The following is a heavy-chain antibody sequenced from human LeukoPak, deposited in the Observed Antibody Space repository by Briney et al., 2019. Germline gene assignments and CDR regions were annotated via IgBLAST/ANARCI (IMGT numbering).Heavy chain of an antibody. CDR2: IKQDGSEK. J-gene: IGHJ4*02. D-gene: IGHD5-12*01. V-gene: IGHV3-7*01. CDR1: GFTFSSYW. CDR3: ARDHGRGYSGYDDRAPLLY. Sequence: PGGSLRLSCAASGFTFSSYWMSWVRQAPGKGLEWVANIKQDGSEKYYVDSVKGRFTISRDNAKNSLYLQMNSLRAEDTAVYYCARDHGRGYSGYDDRAPLLYWGQGTLVTVSS.